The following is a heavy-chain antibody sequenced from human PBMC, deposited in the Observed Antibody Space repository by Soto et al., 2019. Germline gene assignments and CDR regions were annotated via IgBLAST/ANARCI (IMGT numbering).Heavy chain of an antibody. Sequence: GGSLRLSCAASEFTFSRYWMHWVRQAPGKGLEWVSRASPDGTSTSYADSVKGRFTISRDNAKNTLFMQMNGLRAEDTAVYYCTRHGSGDYFLFDPWGQGTLVTVS. V-gene: IGHV3-74*01. J-gene: IGHJ5*02. CDR3: TRHGSGDYFLFDP. CDR1: EFTFSRYW. D-gene: IGHD3-10*01. CDR2: ASPDGTST.